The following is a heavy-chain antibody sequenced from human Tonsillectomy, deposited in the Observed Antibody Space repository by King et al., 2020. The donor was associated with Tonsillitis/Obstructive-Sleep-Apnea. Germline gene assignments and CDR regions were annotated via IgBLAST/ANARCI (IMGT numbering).Heavy chain of an antibody. CDR2: IKSKTDCGAT. J-gene: IGHJ4*02. CDR1: GFTFSNAW. D-gene: IGHD3-22*01. Sequence: VQLVESGGGLVKPGGSLRLSCAASGFTFSNAWMSLVRQAPGKGLEWVGRIKSKTDCGATDYVAPVKGRFTISRECSKNTLYLQMNSLKTEDTAVYYCTARPLDYYDSSGYYYFDYWGQGTLVTVSS. CDR3: TARPLDYYDSSGYYYFDY. V-gene: IGHV3-15*01.